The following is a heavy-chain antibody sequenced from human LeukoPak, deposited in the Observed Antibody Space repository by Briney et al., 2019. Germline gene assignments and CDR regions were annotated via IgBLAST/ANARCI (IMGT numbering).Heavy chain of an antibody. V-gene: IGHV1-3*01. D-gene: IGHD2-2*02. J-gene: IGHJ6*02. Sequence: GASVKASCKASGYTFTNYAIHWVRQAPGQRLEWMGQINGGVEDTKYSQRFQGRVTITRDISATTAYMELRSLKSEDTAVYYCARSREDTYTYNYGMDVWGQGTTVTVSS. CDR1: GYTFTNYA. CDR2: INGGVEDT. CDR3: ARSREDTYTYNYGMDV.